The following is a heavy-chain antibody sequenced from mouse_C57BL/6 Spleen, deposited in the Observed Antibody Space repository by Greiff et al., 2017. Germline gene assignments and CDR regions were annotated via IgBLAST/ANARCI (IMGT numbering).Heavy chain of an antibody. Sequence: QVQLQQPGAELVKPGASVKMSCKASGYTFTSYWITWVKQRPGQGLEWIGDIYPGSGSTNYNEKFKSKATLTVDTSSSTAYMQLSSLTSEDSAVYDCARDGYYYGSSRYAMDYWGQGTSVTVSS. V-gene: IGHV1-55*01. CDR1: GYTFTSYW. CDR3: ARDGYYYGSSRYAMDY. D-gene: IGHD1-1*01. J-gene: IGHJ4*01. CDR2: IYPGSGST.